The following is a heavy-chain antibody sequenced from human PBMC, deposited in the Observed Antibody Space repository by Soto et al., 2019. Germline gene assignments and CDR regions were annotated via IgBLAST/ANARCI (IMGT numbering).Heavy chain of an antibody. D-gene: IGHD2-15*01. CDR3: AQDRGSCTGGSCFYSIYY. CDR2: ISYDGSHK. V-gene: IGHV3-30*18. J-gene: IGHJ4*02. CDR1: GFTFSNYG. Sequence: LRLSCAASGFTFSNYGMYWVRQAPGKGLEWVAVISYDGSHKDYVGSVKGRFTISRDNSKNTLYLQLNSLRPDDTAIYYCAQDRGSCTGGSCFYSIYYWGQGTLVTVSS.